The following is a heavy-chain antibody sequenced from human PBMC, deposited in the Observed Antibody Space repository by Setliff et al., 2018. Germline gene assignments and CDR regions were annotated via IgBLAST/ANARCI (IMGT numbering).Heavy chain of an antibody. V-gene: IGHV3-11*04. J-gene: IGHJ6*02. Sequence: LRLSCAASGFRFSDLYMSWVRQVPGKGLEWLSKISGDGNTLYYADSVRGRFTISRDNAKNSLYRQMNSLRAEDSAVYYCARDSRQWLEGGASGDMDIWGQGTAVTVSS. D-gene: IGHD6-19*01. CDR3: ARDSRQWLEGGASGDMDI. CDR1: GFRFSDLY. CDR2: ISGDGNTL.